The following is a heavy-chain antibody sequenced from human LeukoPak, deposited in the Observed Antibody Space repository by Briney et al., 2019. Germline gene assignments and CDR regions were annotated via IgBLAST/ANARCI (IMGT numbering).Heavy chain of an antibody. CDR3: ARDEGYSYGKYWYFDL. CDR2: IWYDGSNK. V-gene: IGHV3-33*01. Sequence: GGSLRLSCAASGFTFSRYGMHWVRQAPGKGLEWVAVIWYDGSNKYYADSVKGRFTISRDNSKNTLYLQMNSLRAEDTAVYYCARDEGYSYGKYWYFDLWGRGTLVTVSS. CDR1: GFTFSRYG. J-gene: IGHJ2*01. D-gene: IGHD5-18*01.